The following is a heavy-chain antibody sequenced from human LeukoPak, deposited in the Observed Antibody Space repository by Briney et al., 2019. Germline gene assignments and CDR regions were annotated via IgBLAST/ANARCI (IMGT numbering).Heavy chain of an antibody. CDR3: AKDIAPIAVAGVDY. D-gene: IGHD6-19*01. CDR2: ISWNSGSI. Sequence: PGESLRLSCAASGFTFDDYAMHWVRQAPGKGLEWVSGISWNSGSIGYADSVKGRFTISRDNAKNSLYLQMNSLRAEDTALYYCAKDIAPIAVAGVDYWGQGTLVTVSS. CDR1: GFTFDDYA. J-gene: IGHJ4*02. V-gene: IGHV3-9*01.